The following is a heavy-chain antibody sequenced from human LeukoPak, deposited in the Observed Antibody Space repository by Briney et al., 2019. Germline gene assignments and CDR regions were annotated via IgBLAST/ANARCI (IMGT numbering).Heavy chain of an antibody. V-gene: IGHV4-30-4*01. CDR1: GDSISSGDHY. CDR2: IHYSGTT. J-gene: IGHJ4*02. Sequence: SQTLSLTCTVSGDSISSGDHYWSWIRQPPGKGLEWIGYIHYSGTTYYNPSLKSRVIISVDMSKNQLSLSLISLTASDSAVYYCARAASDNNSWYFFDYWGQGTLVTVSS. CDR3: ARAASDNNSWYFFDY. D-gene: IGHD2/OR15-2a*01.